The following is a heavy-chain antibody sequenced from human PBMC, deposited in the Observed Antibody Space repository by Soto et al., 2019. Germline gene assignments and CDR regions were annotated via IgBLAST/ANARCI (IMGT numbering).Heavy chain of an antibody. J-gene: IGHJ5*02. CDR2: IYYSGST. D-gene: IGHD3-3*01. Sequence: PSETLSLTCTVSGGSISSSSYYWGWIRQPPGKGLEWIGSIYYSGSTYYNPSLKSRVTISVDTSKNQFSLKLSSVTAADTAVYYCARSKLGFWSGYNWFDPWGQGTLVTVSS. CDR1: GGSISSSSYY. V-gene: IGHV4-39*01. CDR3: ARSKLGFWSGYNWFDP.